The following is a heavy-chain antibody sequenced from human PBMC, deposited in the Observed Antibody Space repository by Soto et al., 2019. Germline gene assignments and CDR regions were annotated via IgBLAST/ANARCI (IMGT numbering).Heavy chain of an antibody. CDR1: GGTFSTYA. Sequence: QVQLVQSGAEVKKPGSSVNVSCKASGGTFSTYAISWVRQAPGQGLEWMGGIIPIFGTTNYAQKFQGRVTIPADESTSTAYMELSSLRSEDTAVFYCARHSNAGGGMDVWGQGTTVTVSS. CDR3: ARHSNAGGGMDV. V-gene: IGHV1-69*12. J-gene: IGHJ6*02. D-gene: IGHD3-16*01. CDR2: IIPIFGTT.